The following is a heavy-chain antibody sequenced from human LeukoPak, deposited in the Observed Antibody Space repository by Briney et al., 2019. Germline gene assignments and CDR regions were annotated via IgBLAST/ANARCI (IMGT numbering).Heavy chain of an antibody. J-gene: IGHJ4*02. Sequence: PSETLSLTCTVSGGSISSSSYYWGWIRQPPGKGLEWIGSIYYSGSTYYNPSLKSRVTISVDTSKNQFSLQLNSVTPEDTAVYYCARAPYGAVVAYYFDYWGQGTLVTVSS. CDR1: GGSISSSSYY. D-gene: IGHD4/OR15-4a*01. V-gene: IGHV4-39*07. CDR3: ARAPYGAVVAYYFDY. CDR2: IYYSGST.